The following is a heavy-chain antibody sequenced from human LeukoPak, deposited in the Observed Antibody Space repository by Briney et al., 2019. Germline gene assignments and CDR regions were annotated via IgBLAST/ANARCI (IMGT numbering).Heavy chain of an antibody. CDR1: GGSISSYY. CDR2: IYYSGST. V-gene: IGHV4-59*08. J-gene: IGHJ4*02. Sequence: SETLSLTCTVSGGSISSYYWSWIRHPPGKGLEWIGYIYYSGSTNYNPSLKSRVTISVDTSKNQFSLKLSSVTAADTAVYYCARHGWGYYGSGSYFSFDYWGQGTLVTVSS. CDR3: ARHGWGYYGSGSYFSFDY. D-gene: IGHD3-10*01.